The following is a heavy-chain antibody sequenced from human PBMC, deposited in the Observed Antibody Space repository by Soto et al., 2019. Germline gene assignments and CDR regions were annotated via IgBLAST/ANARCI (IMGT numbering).Heavy chain of an antibody. V-gene: IGHV1-69*13. J-gene: IGHJ6*02. CDR1: GGTFSSYA. CDR3: ASAPYNWNYAGHPADYYYYYGMDV. CDR2: IIPIFGTA. Sequence: GASVKVSCKASGGTFSSYAISWVRQAPGQGLEWMGGIIPIFGTANYAQKFQGRVTITADESTSTAYMELSSLRSEDTAVYYCASAPYNWNYAGHPADYYYYYGMDVWAQGSTVTVSS. D-gene: IGHD1-7*01.